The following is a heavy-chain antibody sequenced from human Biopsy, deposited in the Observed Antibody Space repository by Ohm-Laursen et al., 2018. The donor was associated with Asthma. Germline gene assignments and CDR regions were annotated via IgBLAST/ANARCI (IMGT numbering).Heavy chain of an antibody. J-gene: IGHJ5*02. CDR2: INAGNGNT. CDR3: ARVRKDYYDSSGLSGGWFDP. D-gene: IGHD3-22*01. CDR1: GYTFTNYA. Sequence: SVKVSCKPSGYTFTNYAIHWARQAPGQRPEWMGWINAGNGNTKYSQKFQGRVTITRDTSATTAYMELSSLRSEDTAVYYCARVRKDYYDSSGLSGGWFDPWGQGTLVTVSS. V-gene: IGHV1-3*01.